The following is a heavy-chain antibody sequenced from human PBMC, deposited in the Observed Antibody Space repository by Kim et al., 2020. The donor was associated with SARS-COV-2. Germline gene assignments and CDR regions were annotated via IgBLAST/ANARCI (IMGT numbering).Heavy chain of an antibody. CDR3: AKRLGPTTPNFDY. CDR2: VSDTGADR. V-gene: IGHV3-23*01. D-gene: IGHD1-26*01. Sequence: GGSLRLSCAASGFTFSGYGMSWVRQAPGKGLELVSAVSDTGADRNYANSVKGRFTISRDNSKNTLYLQMNSLRDEDTAVYYCAKRLGPTTPNFDYWGQGTLVTVSS. J-gene: IGHJ4*02. CDR1: GFTFSGYG.